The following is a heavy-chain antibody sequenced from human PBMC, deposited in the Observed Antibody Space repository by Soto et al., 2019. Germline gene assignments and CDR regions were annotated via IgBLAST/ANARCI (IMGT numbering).Heavy chain of an antibody. V-gene: IGHV3-23*01. Sequence: GGYLRLSCAASGFTFSSYAMSWVRQAPGKGLEWVSAISGSGGSTYYADSVKGRFTISRDNSKNTLYLQMNSLRAEDTAVYYCAKGTTGNCSGGSCYSGAFDIWGQGTMVTVSS. CDR3: AKGTTGNCSGGSCYSGAFDI. CDR2: ISGSGGST. D-gene: IGHD2-15*01. J-gene: IGHJ3*02. CDR1: GFTFSSYA.